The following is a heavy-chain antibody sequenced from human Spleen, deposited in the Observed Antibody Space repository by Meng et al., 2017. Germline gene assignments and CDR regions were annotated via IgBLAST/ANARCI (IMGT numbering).Heavy chain of an antibody. J-gene: IGHJ4*02. CDR2: IYTSGST. D-gene: IGHD3-10*01. Sequence: SETLSLTCTITGDSISSGNYYWNWIRQPAGKGLEWIGRIYTSGSTNYNPSLKSRVTISVDTSKNQFSLKLSSVTAADTAVYYCARDRVVRGVIFDYWGQGTLVTVSS. V-gene: IGHV4-61*02. CDR3: ARDRVVRGVIFDY. CDR1: GDSISSGNYY.